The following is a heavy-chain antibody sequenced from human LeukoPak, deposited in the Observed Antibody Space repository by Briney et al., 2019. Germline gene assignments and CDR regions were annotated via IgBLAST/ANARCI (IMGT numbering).Heavy chain of an antibody. CDR1: GFTFSSYA. CDR3: ASSDLYGSGSYDY. CDR2: ISYDGSNK. Sequence: GGSPRLSCAASGFTFSSYAMHWVRQAPGKGLEWVAVISYDGSNKYYADSVKGRFTISRDNSKNTLYLQMNSLRAEDTAVYYCASSDLYGSGSYDYWGQGTLVTVSS. V-gene: IGHV3-30-3*01. J-gene: IGHJ4*02. D-gene: IGHD3-10*01.